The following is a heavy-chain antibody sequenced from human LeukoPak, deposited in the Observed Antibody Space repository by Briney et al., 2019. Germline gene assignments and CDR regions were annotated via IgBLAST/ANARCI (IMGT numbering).Heavy chain of an antibody. V-gene: IGHV3-11*01. CDR2: ISTRVSYISSSGSNI. CDR1: GFTFSDYF. CDR3: AKDIGDGYNGRDAFDI. J-gene: IGHJ3*02. D-gene: IGHD5-24*01. Sequence: PGGSLRLSCAASGFTFSDYFMSWIRQAPGKGLEWVSYISTRVSYISSSGSNIYYADSVKGRFTISRDNAKNSLYLQMNSLRAEDMALYYCAKDIGDGYNGRDAFDIWGQGTMVTVSS.